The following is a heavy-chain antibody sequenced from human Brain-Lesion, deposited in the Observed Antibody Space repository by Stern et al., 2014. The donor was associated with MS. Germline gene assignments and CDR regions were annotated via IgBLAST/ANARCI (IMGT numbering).Heavy chain of an antibody. CDR2: IFYTGST. Sequence: QVQLQESGPGLVKPSETLSLTCTVSGGSIGRSSYYWGWIRQPPGKGLEWIGNIFYTGSTFYDPSLKSRVTISVDTSNNHFSLSLNSGTAADTAVYYCARGAGVFDSWGQGTLVTVSP. J-gene: IGHJ4*02. D-gene: IGHD6-19*01. CDR1: GGSIGRSSYY. V-gene: IGHV4-39*02. CDR3: ARGAGVFDS.